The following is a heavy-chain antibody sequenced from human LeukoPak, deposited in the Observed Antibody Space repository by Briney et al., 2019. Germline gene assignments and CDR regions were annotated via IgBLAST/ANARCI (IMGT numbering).Heavy chain of an antibody. J-gene: IGHJ4*02. Sequence: SETLSLTCSVSGGSISSSSYYWGWIRQPPGKGLEWIGSISYSGSTYYNPSLKSRVTISVDTSKNQFSLKLSSVTAADTAVYYCARRGFGSSRSYIDYWGQGTLVTVSS. V-gene: IGHV4-39*01. CDR2: ISYSGST. CDR1: GGSISSSSYY. CDR3: ARRGFGSSRSYIDY. D-gene: IGHD3-16*01.